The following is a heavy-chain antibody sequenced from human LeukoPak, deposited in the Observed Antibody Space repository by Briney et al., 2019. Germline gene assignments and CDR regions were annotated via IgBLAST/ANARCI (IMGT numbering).Heavy chain of an antibody. CDR1: GFTFSSYW. CDR3: ARALGVTPPYYFSYGMDV. Sequence: PGGSLRLSCAASGFTFSSYWMTWVRQAPGKGLKWVANIKQDGIEKYYVDSVKGRFTISRDNAENSMYLQMNSLRAEDTAVYFCARALGVTPPYYFSYGMDVWGKGATVTVSS. V-gene: IGHV3-7*03. J-gene: IGHJ6*04. CDR2: IKQDGIEK. D-gene: IGHD2-21*02.